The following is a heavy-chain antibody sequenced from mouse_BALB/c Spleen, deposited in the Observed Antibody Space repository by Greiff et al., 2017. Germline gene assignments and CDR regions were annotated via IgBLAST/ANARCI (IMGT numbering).Heavy chain of an antibody. CDR2: IWAGGST. J-gene: IGHJ4*01. D-gene: IGHD1-1*01. CDR1: GFSLTSYG. V-gene: IGHV2-9*02. CDR3: ARSLITTVVDYYAMDY. Sequence: VQLVESGPGLVAPSQSLSITCTVSGFSLTSYGVHWVRQPPGKGLEWLGVIWAGGSTNYNSALMSRLSISKDNSKSQVFLKMNSLQTDDTAMYYCARSLITTVVDYYAMDYWGQGTSVTVSS.